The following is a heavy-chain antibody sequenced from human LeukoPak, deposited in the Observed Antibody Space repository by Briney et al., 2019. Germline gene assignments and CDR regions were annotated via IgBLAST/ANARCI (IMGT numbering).Heavy chain of an antibody. CDR3: ASGYDPVDY. J-gene: IGHJ4*02. V-gene: IGHV3-11*06. D-gene: IGHD5-12*01. Sequence: GGSLRLSCAASGSIFTDYYMTWIRQAPGKGLEWVSYISSSSSYTNYADSVKGRFTISGDNAKNSLYLQMNSLRAEDTAVYYCASGYDPVDYWGQGTLVTASS. CDR2: ISSSSSYT. CDR1: GSIFTDYY.